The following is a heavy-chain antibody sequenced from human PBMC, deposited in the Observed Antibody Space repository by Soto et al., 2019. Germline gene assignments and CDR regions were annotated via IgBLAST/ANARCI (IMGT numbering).Heavy chain of an antibody. CDR3: ARHHDTGGMDV. J-gene: IGHJ6*02. D-gene: IGHD3-9*01. V-gene: IGHV5-51*01. Sequence: GQSLKISCKGSGYSFTSYWIGWVRHMPGKGLEWMGIIYPGDSDTRYSPSFQGQVTISADKSISAAYLQWSSLKASDSAMYYCARHHDTGGMDVWGQGASVTVSS. CDR2: IYPGDSDT. CDR1: GYSFTSYW.